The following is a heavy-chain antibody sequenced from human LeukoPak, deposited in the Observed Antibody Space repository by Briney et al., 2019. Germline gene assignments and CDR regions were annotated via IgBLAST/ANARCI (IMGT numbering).Heavy chain of an antibody. D-gene: IGHD4-17*01. CDR3: TSDYCDYL. Sequence: GGSLRLSCTASGFTFGDYGVGWFRQAPGKGPEWVGFIRSKIYGGTTEYAASLKGRFTISSDDSKSIAYLQMNSLKIDDTAMYYCTSDYCDYLGGQGTLVTVSS. CDR1: GFTFGDYG. J-gene: IGHJ4*02. V-gene: IGHV3-49*03. CDR2: IRSKIYGGTT.